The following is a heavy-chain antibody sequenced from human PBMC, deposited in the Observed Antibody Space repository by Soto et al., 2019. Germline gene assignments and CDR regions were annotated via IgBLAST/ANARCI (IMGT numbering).Heavy chain of an antibody. CDR3: ASDLSPYYYYALDV. J-gene: IGHJ6*02. V-gene: IGHV3-33*01. CDR2: IWYDGSKK. CDR1: GFIFSNYG. Sequence: GGSLRLSCAASGFIFSNYGMHWVRQAPGKGLEWVAVIWYDGSKKYYVDSVKGRFTISRDRSKSTLFLQMNNLTAEDTAVYFCASDLSPYYYYALDVWGQGTTVTVSS. D-gene: IGHD3-16*02.